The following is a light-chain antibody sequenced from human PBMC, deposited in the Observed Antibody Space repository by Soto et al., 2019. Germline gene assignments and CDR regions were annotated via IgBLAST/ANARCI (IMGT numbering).Light chain of an antibody. Sequence: DIQMTQSPSTLSASVGDTVTVTCRASQSVSGWLAWYQQKPGEAPKLLISDVSTLERGVPSRFSGSGSATEFTLTISGLQPDDFATYYCQQYKDYVYTFGQGTKVDIK. J-gene: IGKJ2*01. CDR1: QSVSGW. V-gene: IGKV1-5*01. CDR3: QQYKDYVYT. CDR2: DVS.